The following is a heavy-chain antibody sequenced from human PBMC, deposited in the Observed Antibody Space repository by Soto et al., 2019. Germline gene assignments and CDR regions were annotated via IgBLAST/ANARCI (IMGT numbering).Heavy chain of an antibody. D-gene: IGHD3-22*01. CDR1: GDSVSTNSGG. CDR2: TYYRAKWHH. Sequence: SQTLSLTCDISGDSVSTNSGGWIWIRQSPSRGLEWLGRTYYRAKWHHDYAASVKGRITISPDTSNNQFSLKLNSVNAADTADYYCARTSYYDSTGYYNLDVWGPGTTVTVS. V-gene: IGHV6-1*01. J-gene: IGHJ6*02. CDR3: ARTSYYDSTGYYNLDV.